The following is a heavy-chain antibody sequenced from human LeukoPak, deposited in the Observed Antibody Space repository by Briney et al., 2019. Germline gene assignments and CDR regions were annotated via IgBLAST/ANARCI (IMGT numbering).Heavy chain of an antibody. V-gene: IGHV1-18*01. Sequence: GASVKVSCKASGYTFSNYGISWVRQAPGQGLEWMGWVYAFGGHTYYPQKFEGRVTMTTDTSTSTSYMELRSLRADDTALYYCAKVAPTGADFDYWGLGTLVTVSS. J-gene: IGHJ4*02. CDR2: VYAFGGHT. CDR3: AKVAPTGADFDY. CDR1: GYTFSNYG. D-gene: IGHD7-27*01.